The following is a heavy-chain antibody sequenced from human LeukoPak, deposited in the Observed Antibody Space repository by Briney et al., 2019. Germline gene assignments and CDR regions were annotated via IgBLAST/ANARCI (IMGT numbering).Heavy chain of an antibody. D-gene: IGHD2-15*01. CDR2: IDPDDYDT. CDR3: ARHGISQSKGMDV. J-gene: IGHJ6*02. V-gene: IGHV5-51*01. Sequence: GESLQISCKGSGYSFTSYWIGWVRQMPGKGLEWMGIIDPDDYDTRYSPSFEGQVTISVDKSISTAYLQWSSLKASDSAMYYCARHGISQSKGMDVWGQGTTVTVSS. CDR1: GYSFTSYW.